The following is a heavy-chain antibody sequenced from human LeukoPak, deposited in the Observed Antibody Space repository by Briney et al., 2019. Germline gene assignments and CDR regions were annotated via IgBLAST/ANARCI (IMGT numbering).Heavy chain of an antibody. J-gene: IGHJ4*02. CDR2: IIPIFGTA. CDR3: ARDAAPYYDSSGGGY. CDR1: GGTFSSYA. V-gene: IGHV1-69*13. D-gene: IGHD3-22*01. Sequence: ASVKVSCKASGGTFSSYAISWVRQAPGQGLEWMGGIIPIFGTANYAQKFQGRVTITADESTSTAYMELSSLRSEDTAVYYCARDAAPYYDSSGGGYWGQGTLVTVSS.